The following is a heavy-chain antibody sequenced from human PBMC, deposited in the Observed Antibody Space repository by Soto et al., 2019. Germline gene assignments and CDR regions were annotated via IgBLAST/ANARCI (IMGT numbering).Heavy chain of an antibody. CDR2: IIPIFGTA. CDR3: ARDHINYYAMDV. CDR1: GGTFSSYA. J-gene: IGHJ6*02. Sequence: VKVSCKASGGTFSSYAISWVRQAPGQGLEWMGGIIPIFGTANYAQKFQGRVTITADESTSTAYMELSSLRSEDTAVYYCARDHINYYAMDVWGQGTTVTVSS. V-gene: IGHV1-69*01.